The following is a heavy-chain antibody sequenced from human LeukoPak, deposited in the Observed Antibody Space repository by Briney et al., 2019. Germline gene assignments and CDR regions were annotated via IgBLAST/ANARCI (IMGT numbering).Heavy chain of an antibody. CDR3: AGDLRSRWLGEYYFDY. D-gene: IGHD3-10*01. CDR2: IKQDGSEK. V-gene: IGHV3-7*03. Sequence: GGSLRLSCAASGFTFSSYWMSWVRQAPGKGLEWVANIKQDGSEKYYVDSVKGRFTISRDNAKNSLYLQMNSLRAEDTAVYYCAGDLRSRWLGEYYFDYWGQGTLVTVSS. J-gene: IGHJ4*02. CDR1: GFTFSSYW.